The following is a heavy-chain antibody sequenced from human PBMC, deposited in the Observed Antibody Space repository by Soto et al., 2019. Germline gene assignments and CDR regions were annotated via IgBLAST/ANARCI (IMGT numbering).Heavy chain of an antibody. CDR1: GGSVSSGSYY. V-gene: IGHV4-61*01. CDR3: ARVRYSGSPRWHRYYGMDV. CDR2: IYYSGST. Sequence: QVQLQESGPGLVKPSETLSLTCTVSGGSVSSGSYYWRWLRQPPGKGLEWIGYIYYSGSTNYNPSRKSRVTISVDTSKNQFSLKLSSVTAADTAVYYCARVRYSGSPRWHRYYGMDVWGQGTTVTVSS. D-gene: IGHD1-26*01. J-gene: IGHJ6*02.